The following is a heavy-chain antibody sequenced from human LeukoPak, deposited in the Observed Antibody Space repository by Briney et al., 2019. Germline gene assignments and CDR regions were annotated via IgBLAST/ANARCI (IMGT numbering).Heavy chain of an antibody. CDR2: IKKDGTEK. D-gene: IGHD3-3*01. V-gene: IGHV3-7*01. Sequence: GGSLRLSCVVSGFTFSNYWMSWVRQAPGKGLEGVANIKKDGTEKYYVDSVKGRFTISRDNAKNSLYLQMNSLRAEDTAVYYCVREAWDYDLLSGYYTEHLDYWGQGSLVTVSS. CDR3: VREAWDYDLLSGYYTEHLDY. CDR1: GFTFSNYW. J-gene: IGHJ4*02.